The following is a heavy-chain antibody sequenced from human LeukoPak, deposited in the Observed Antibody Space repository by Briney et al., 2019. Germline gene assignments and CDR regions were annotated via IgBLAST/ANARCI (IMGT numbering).Heavy chain of an antibody. D-gene: IGHD4-23*01. CDR3: ASIYGGNYYFDY. CDR1: GYTFTGYY. V-gene: IGHV1-2*02. CDR2: INPNSGGT. Sequence: ASVKVSCKASGYTFTGYYMHWVRQDPGQGLEWMGWINPNSGGTNYAQKFQGRVTMTRDTSISTAYMELSRLRSDDTAVYYCASIYGGNYYFDYWGQGTLVTVSS. J-gene: IGHJ4*02.